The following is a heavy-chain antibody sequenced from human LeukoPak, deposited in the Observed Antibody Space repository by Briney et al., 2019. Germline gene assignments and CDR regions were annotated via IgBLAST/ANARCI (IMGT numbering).Heavy chain of an antibody. CDR3: ARSGGWITDY. CDR2: IKEDGSEK. J-gene: IGHJ4*02. D-gene: IGHD6-19*01. Sequence: GGSLRLSCSTSGFIFSKFWMNWVRQAPGKGLEWVANIKEDGSEKYYVDSVRGRFTISRDNAKNSLSLQMNSLRAEDTAMYYCARSGGWITDYWGKGTLVTVSS. CDR1: GFIFSKFW. V-gene: IGHV3-7*03.